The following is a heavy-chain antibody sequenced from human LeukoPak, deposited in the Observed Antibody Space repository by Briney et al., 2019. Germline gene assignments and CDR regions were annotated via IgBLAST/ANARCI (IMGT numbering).Heavy chain of an antibody. V-gene: IGHV3-74*01. CDR2: INTDGSST. D-gene: IGHD3-10*01. CDR1: GFTFSSYW. J-gene: IGHJ4*02. Sequence: GGSLRLSCAASGFTFSSYWMHWVRQAPGKGLVWVSRINTDGSSTSYADSVKGRFTISRDNAKNTLYLQMNSLRVEDTAVYYCARTVPGYFFDYWGQGTLVTVSS. CDR3: ARTVPGYFFDY.